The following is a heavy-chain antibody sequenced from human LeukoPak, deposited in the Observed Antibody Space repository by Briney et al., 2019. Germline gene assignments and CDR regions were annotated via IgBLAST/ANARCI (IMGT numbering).Heavy chain of an antibody. CDR2: IYYSGST. CDR1: GGSISSDF. CDR3: ARTGSSDWYSDY. V-gene: IGHV4-59*08. D-gene: IGHD6-19*01. J-gene: IGHJ4*02. Sequence: ETLSLTCAVYGGSISSDFWTWIRQPPGKGLEWIGYIYYSGSTSYNPSLKSRVSISVDTSKNQFSLKLSSVTAADTAVYYCARTGSSDWYSDYWGQGILVTVSS.